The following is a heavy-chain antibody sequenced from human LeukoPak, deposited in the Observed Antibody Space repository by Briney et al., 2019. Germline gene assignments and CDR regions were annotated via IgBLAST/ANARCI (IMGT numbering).Heavy chain of an antibody. Sequence: GGSLRLSCAASGFTFSSYAMSWVRQAPGKGLEWVSAISGSGGSTYYADSVKGRFTISRDNSKNTLYLQMNSLRAEDTAVYYCAKYGGYCSSTSCWDWFDPWGQGTLVTVSS. D-gene: IGHD2-2*01. CDR3: AKYGGYCSSTSCWDWFDP. CDR1: GFTFSSYA. J-gene: IGHJ5*02. CDR2: ISGSGGST. V-gene: IGHV3-23*01.